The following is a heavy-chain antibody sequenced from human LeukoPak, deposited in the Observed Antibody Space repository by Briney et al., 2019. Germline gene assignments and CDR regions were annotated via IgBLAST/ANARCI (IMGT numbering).Heavy chain of an antibody. Sequence: ASETLSLTCAVYGGSFSGYYWSWTRQPPGKGLEWIGEINHSGSTNYNPSLKSRVTISVDTSKNQFSLKLSSVTAADTAVYYCARSGFWSGYYALDYWGQGTLVTVSS. J-gene: IGHJ4*02. CDR1: GGSFSGYY. D-gene: IGHD3-3*01. V-gene: IGHV4-34*01. CDR3: ARSGFWSGYYALDY. CDR2: INHSGST.